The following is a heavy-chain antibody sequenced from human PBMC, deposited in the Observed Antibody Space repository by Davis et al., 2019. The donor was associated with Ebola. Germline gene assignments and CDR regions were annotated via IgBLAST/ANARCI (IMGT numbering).Heavy chain of an antibody. CDR3: ARDSTAITMIVVVISDAFDI. CDR1: GFNFRSYG. V-gene: IGHV3-21*04. CDR2: ISGSGGST. D-gene: IGHD3-22*01. J-gene: IGHJ3*02. Sequence: GESLKISCAASGFNFRSYGMHWVRQAPDKGLEWVSAISGSGGSTYYADSVKGRFTISRDNAKNSLYLQMNSLRAEDTAVYYCARDSTAITMIVVVISDAFDIWGQGTMVTVSS.